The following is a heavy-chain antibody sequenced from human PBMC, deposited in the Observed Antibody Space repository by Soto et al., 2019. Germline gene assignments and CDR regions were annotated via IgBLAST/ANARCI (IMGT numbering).Heavy chain of an antibody. J-gene: IGHJ5*02. CDR1: GGTFSSYA. CDR2: IIPIFGTA. V-gene: IGHV1-69*12. D-gene: IGHD2-15*01. CDR3: ARGCSGGSCKSRWFDP. Sequence: QVQLVQSGAEVKKPGSSVKVSCKASGGTFSSYAISWVRQAPGQGLEWMGGIIPIFGTANYAQKFQGRVTITADESTSTAYMELSSLRSEATAVYYCARGCSGGSCKSRWFDPWGQGTLVTVSS.